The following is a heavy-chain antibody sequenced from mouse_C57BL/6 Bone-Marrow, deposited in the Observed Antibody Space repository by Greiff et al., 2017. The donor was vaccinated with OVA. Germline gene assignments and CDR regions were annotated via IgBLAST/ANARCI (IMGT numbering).Heavy chain of an antibody. CDR2: ISSGSSTI. Sequence: EVKLMESGGGLVKPGGSLKLSCAASGFTFSDYGMHWVRQAPEKGLEWVAYISSGSSTIYYADTVKGRFTISRDNAKNTLFLQMTSLRSEDTAMYYCERDYYGSSYVGYFDVWGTGTTVTVSS. CDR1: GFTFSDYG. J-gene: IGHJ1*03. D-gene: IGHD1-1*01. CDR3: ERDYYGSSYVGYFDV. V-gene: IGHV5-17*01.